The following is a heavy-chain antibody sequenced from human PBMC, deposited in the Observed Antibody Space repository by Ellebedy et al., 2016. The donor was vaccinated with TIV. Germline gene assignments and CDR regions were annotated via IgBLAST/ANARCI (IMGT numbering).Heavy chain of an antibody. CDR3: ARVGGGYKDWIDP. CDR2: IYYSGST. Sequence: MPSETLSLTCTVSGDSISSGNYYWSWIRQHPGKGLEWIGYIYYSGSTYYNPSLKSLVTISVDTSKNQFSLKLSSVTAADTAVYYCARVGGGYKDWIDPWGQGTLVTVSS. J-gene: IGHJ5*02. D-gene: IGHD5-24*01. V-gene: IGHV4-31*01. CDR1: GDSISSGNYY.